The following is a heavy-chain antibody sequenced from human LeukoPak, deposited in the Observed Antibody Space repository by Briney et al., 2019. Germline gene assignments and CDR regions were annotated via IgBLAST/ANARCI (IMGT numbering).Heavy chain of an antibody. CDR1: GYTFTSYG. D-gene: IGHD3-22*01. J-gene: IGHJ3*02. Sequence: GASVKVSCKASGYTFTSYGISWVRQAPGQGLEWMGWMNPNSGNTGYAQKFQGRVTMTRNTSISTAYMELSSLRSEDTAVYYCARPFTWYDSSGKSSDAFDIWGQGTMVTVSS. CDR3: ARPFTWYDSSGKSSDAFDI. CDR2: MNPNSGNT. V-gene: IGHV1-8*02.